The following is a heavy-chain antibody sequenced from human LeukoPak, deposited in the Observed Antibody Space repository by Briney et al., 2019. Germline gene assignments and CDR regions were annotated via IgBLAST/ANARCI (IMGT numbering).Heavy chain of an antibody. CDR2: INPSSGAT. J-gene: IGHJ6*02. CDR3: ARDPWSNSGNYHYGMDV. Sequence: GASVTVSCKASEYTVTKYHIHWVRQGPGQGLEWMGVINPSSGATRHAEKFQGRGTMTRDTSTNTLYIELSSLRFEDTAVYYCARDPWSNSGNYHYGMDVWGQGTTVTVS. V-gene: IGHV1-46*01. D-gene: IGHD3-3*01. CDR1: EYTVTKYH.